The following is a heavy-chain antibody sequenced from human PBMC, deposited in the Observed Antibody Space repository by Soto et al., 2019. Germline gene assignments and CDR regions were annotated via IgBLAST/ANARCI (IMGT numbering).Heavy chain of an antibody. V-gene: IGHV1-69*01. CDR3: AREGYNGNYFPTLQRGMDV. CDR1: GGTFSSYA. J-gene: IGHJ6*02. CDR2: IIPIFGTA. Sequence: QVQLVQSGAEVKKPGSSVKVSCKASGGTFSSYAISWVLQAPGQGREWIGGIIPIFGTANYAQKCQGRVTITADESTSTAYMELRSLRSEDKAVYYCAREGYNGNYFPTLQRGMDVWGQGPTVTVSS. D-gene: IGHD1-7*01.